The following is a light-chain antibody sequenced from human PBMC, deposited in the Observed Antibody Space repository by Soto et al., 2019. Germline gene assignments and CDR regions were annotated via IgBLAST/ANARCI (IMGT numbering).Light chain of an antibody. CDR1: SSDVGGYNC. J-gene: IGLJ3*02. Sequence: QSALTQPPSASGSPGQSVTFSCTGTSSDVGGYNCVSWYQQHPGKAPKLIIYEVTKRPSGVPDRFSGSKSANTASLTVSGLQAEDEADYYCSSYAGRYTGVFGGGTKLTVL. CDR3: SSYAGRYTGV. CDR2: EVT. V-gene: IGLV2-8*01.